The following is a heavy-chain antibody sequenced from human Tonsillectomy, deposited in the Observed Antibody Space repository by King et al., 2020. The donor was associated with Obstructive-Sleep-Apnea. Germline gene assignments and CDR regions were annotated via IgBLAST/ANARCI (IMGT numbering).Heavy chain of an antibody. Sequence: QLQESGPGLVKPSETLSLTCTVSGDSISSSSYYWGWIRQPPGKGLESIGSIYSTGSTYYNPSLKSRVTISVDTSKNQFSLKLTSVTAADTAVYYCARHLIAPYVAAAGKGWFDPWGHGTLVTVSS. D-gene: IGHD6-13*01. CDR1: GDSISSSSYY. J-gene: IGHJ5*02. CDR3: ARHLIAPYVAAAGKGWFDP. CDR2: IYSTGST. V-gene: IGHV4-39*01.